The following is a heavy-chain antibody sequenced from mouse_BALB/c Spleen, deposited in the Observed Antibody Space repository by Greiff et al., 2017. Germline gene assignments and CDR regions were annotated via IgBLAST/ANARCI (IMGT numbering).Heavy chain of an antibody. CDR3: ARLLITTATCYAMDY. CDR2: IDPYDSET. CDR1: GYTFTSYW. J-gene: IGHJ4*01. Sequence: QVQLKQPGAELVRPGASVKLSCKASGYTFTSYWMNWVKQRPEQGLEWIGRIDPYDSETHYNQKFKDKAILTVDKSSSTAYMQLSSLTSEDSAVYYCARLLITTATCYAMDYWGQGTSVTVSS. V-gene: IGHV1-52*01. D-gene: IGHD1-2*01.